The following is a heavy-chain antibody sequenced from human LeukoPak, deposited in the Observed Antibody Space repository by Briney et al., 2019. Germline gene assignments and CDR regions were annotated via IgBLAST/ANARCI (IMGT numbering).Heavy chain of an antibody. CDR3: TTPRGARGVIPDY. Sequence: GGSLRLSCAASGFTFSNAWMSWVRQAPGKGLEWVGRIKSKTDGGTTDYAAPVKGRFTISRDDSKNTLYLQMNSLKTEDTAVYYCTTPRGARGVIPDYWGQGTLVTVSS. D-gene: IGHD3-10*01. V-gene: IGHV3-15*01. CDR1: GFTFSNAW. J-gene: IGHJ4*02. CDR2: IKSKTDGGTT.